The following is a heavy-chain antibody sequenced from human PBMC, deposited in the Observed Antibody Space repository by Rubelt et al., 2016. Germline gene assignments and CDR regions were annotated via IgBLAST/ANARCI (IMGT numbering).Heavy chain of an antibody. J-gene: IGHJ5*02. CDR2: IYWDDDK. Sequence: QITLKGSGPTLLKPTQTLTLTCTFSGFSLSTRGVGVGWIRQPPGKALEWLALIYWDDDKRYSPSLKSRLTMTKDTSKNQVLRTRTNRDLGDTATDYCTYRRSGGSYWASWGQGTLVTVSS. V-gene: IGHV2-5*02. D-gene: IGHD1-26*01. CDR1: GFSLSTRGVG. CDR3: TYRRSGGSYWAS.